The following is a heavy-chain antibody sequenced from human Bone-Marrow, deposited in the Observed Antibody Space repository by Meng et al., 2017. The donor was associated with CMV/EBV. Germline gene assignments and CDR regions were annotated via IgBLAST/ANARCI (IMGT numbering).Heavy chain of an antibody. D-gene: IGHD5-18*01. CDR1: GGSFSGYY. J-gene: IGHJ6*02. CDR2: IYHSGST. V-gene: IGHV4-34*01. CDR3: ARRGYSYDLDYYYGLDV. Sequence: SQTLALTCAVYGGSFSGYYWSWIRQPPGKGLEWIGEIYHSGSTNYNPSLKSRVNISVDKSKNQFSLKLSSVTAADTAVYYCARRGYSYDLDYYYGLDVWGQGTTVTVSS.